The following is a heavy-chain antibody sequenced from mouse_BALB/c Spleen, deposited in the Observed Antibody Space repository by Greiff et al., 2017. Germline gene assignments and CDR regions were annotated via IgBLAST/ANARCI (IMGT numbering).Heavy chain of an antibody. CDR3: ARWATTAKDGMDY. CDR1: GYTFTDYN. Sequence: VHVKQSGPELVKPGASVKISCKASGYTFTDYNMHWVKQSHGKSLEWIGYIYPYNGGTGYNQKFKSKATLTVDNSSSTAYMELRSLTSEDSAVYYCARWATTAKDGMDYWGQGTSVTVSS. D-gene: IGHD1-2*01. J-gene: IGHJ4*01. V-gene: IGHV1S29*02. CDR2: IYPYNGGT.